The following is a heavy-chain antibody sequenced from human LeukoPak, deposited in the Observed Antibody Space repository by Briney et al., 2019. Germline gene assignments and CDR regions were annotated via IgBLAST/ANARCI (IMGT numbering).Heavy chain of an antibody. CDR2: ISDSGGNT. CDR3: AKEVATIETPSDY. D-gene: IGHD5-12*01. CDR1: GFTFSSYA. Sequence: GGSLRLSCAASGFTFSSYAMSWVRQAPGKGLEWVSAISDSGGNTYYADSVKGRFTISRDNPRNTLYLQMNSLRAEDTAVYYCAKEVATIETPSDYWGQGTLVTVSS. J-gene: IGHJ4*02. V-gene: IGHV3-23*01.